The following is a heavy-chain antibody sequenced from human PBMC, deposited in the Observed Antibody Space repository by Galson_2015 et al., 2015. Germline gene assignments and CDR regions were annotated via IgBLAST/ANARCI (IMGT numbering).Heavy chain of an antibody. CDR2: SKSKSVGGTT. Sequence: SLRLSCAASGFIFSNAWMSWIRQAPGKGLEWVGRSKSKSVGGTTDYAAPVKGRFTVSRDDSKNMAYLQMNSLRPEDTAMYYCTTDFSDGWFGGWGQGTLVTVPS. V-gene: IGHV3-15*01. J-gene: IGHJ4*02. CDR1: GFIFSNAW. D-gene: IGHD3-10*01. CDR3: TTDFSDGWFGG.